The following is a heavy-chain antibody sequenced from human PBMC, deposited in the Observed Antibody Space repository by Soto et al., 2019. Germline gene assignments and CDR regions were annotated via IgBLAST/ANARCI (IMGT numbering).Heavy chain of an antibody. CDR3: ARERSGGGEFDY. CDR1: GGSISSGGYS. CDR2: IHHGGTT. D-gene: IGHD3-16*01. V-gene: IGHV4-30-2*01. Sequence: QLQLQESGSGLVTPSQTLSLTCAVSGGSISSGGYSWNWIRQPPGKGLEWIAYIHHGGTTHYNPSLRSRVTISVDTSKNQFSLMLTSVTAADTAVYYCARERSGGGEFDYSGQGTLVTVSS. J-gene: IGHJ4*02.